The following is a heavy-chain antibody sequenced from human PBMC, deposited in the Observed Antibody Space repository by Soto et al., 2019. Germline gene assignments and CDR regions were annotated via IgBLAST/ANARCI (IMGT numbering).Heavy chain of an antibody. D-gene: IGHD6-19*01. CDR1: GGSISSGDYY. V-gene: IGHV4-30-4*01. J-gene: IGHJ6*02. CDR3: ARGFSGWYGDYYYYYGMDV. Sequence: SETLSLTCTVSGGSISSGDYYWSWIRQPPGKGLEWIGYIYYSGSTYYNPSLKSRVTISVDTSKNQVSLKLSSVTAADTAVYYWARGFSGWYGDYYYYYGMDVWGQGTTVTVSS. CDR2: IYYSGST.